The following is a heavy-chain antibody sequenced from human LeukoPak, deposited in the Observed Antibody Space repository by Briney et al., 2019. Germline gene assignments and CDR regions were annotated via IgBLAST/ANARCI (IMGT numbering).Heavy chain of an antibody. CDR1: GFTFSSYW. D-gene: IGHD2-15*01. CDR2: INSDGSST. J-gene: IGHJ4*02. V-gene: IGHV3-74*01. CDR3: ARAGGGGFDY. Sequence: GGSLRLSCAASGFTFSSYWMHWVRQAPGKGLGWVSRINSDGSSTSYADSVKGRFTISRDNAKNTLYLQMNSLRAEDTAVYYCARAGGGGFDYWGQGTLVTVSS.